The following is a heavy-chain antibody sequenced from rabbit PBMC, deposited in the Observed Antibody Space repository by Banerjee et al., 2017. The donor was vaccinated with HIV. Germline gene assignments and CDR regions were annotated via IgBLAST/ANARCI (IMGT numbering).Heavy chain of an antibody. Sequence: QEQLEESGGGLVKPGGSLTLSCKASGFDFSGDYMCWVRQAPGKGLEWIACIVTGTRGSAYYASWAKGRFTISKTSSTTVTLQMTSLTAADTATYFCARDLAGVIGWNFNLWGQGTLVTVS. V-gene: IGHV1S45*01. J-gene: IGHJ4*01. CDR3: ARDLAGVIGWNFNL. CDR2: IVTGTRGSA. D-gene: IGHD4-1*01. CDR1: GFDFSGDY.